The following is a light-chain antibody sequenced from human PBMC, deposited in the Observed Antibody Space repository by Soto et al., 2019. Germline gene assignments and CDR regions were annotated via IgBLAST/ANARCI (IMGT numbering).Light chain of an antibody. V-gene: IGKV1-5*01. CDR3: QQYNSYVT. Sequence: EIQMTQSPSTLSASVGDRVTITCRASQSINTWLAWYQQKPGKAPKLLIYDASSLESGVPSRFSGSGFGTKFTLAISSLQPDDLATYYCQQYNSYVTFGQGTKVDIK. CDR1: QSINTW. J-gene: IGKJ1*01. CDR2: DAS.